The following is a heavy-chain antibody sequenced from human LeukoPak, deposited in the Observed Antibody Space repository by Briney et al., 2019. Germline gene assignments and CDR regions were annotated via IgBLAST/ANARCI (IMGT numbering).Heavy chain of an antibody. Sequence: GASVKVSCKASGYTFTSYYMHWVRQAPGQGLEWMGIINPSGGSTSYAQKFQGRVTVTRDTSTSTVYMELSSLRSEDTAVYYCARDPGVVYGDYANGFDPWGQGTLVTVSS. CDR3: ARDPGVVYGDYANGFDP. CDR2: INPSGGST. V-gene: IGHV1-46*01. D-gene: IGHD4-17*01. J-gene: IGHJ5*02. CDR1: GYTFTSYY.